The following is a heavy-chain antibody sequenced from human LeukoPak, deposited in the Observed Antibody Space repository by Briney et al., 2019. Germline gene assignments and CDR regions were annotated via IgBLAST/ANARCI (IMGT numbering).Heavy chain of an antibody. CDR1: GLTFSSYG. CDR3: AKMQGYFDY. CDR2: ITGDGTTT. V-gene: IGHV3-23*01. Sequence: GGPLRLSCEASGLTFSSYGMSWVRQAPGKGLQWVSAITGDGTTTYYADSVKGRFTISRDNSKNMLYLQMSSLRAEDTAVYYCAKMQGYFDYWGQGTPVPVSS. J-gene: IGHJ4*02.